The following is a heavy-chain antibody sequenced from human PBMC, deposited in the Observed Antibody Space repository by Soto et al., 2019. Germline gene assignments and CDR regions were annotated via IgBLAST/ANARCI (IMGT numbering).Heavy chain of an antibody. CDR1: GFTFSSYS. J-gene: IGHJ6*03. Sequence: EVQLVESGGGLVQPGGSLRLSCAASGFTFSSYSMNWVRQAPGKGLEWVSYISSSSSTIYYADSVKGRFTISRDNAKNSLYLQMNSLRAEDTAVYYCARIRLVVPAARHMDVWGKGNTVTVSS. CDR3: ARIRLVVPAARHMDV. V-gene: IGHV3-48*01. CDR2: ISSSSSTI. D-gene: IGHD2-2*01.